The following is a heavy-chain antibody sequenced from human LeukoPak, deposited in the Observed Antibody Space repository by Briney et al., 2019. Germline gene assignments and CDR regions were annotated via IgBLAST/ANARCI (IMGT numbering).Heavy chain of an antibody. CDR3: AKGRDIVVAPAAMGDAFDI. Sequence: PGGSLRLSCAASGFTFDDYAMHWVRQAPGKGLVWVSHITTDGSGTSYADSVKGRFTISRDNAKNTLYLQMNSLRAEDTAVYYCAKGRDIVVAPAAMGDAFDIWGQGTMVTVSS. D-gene: IGHD2-2*01. CDR1: GFTFDDYA. V-gene: IGHV3-74*01. CDR2: ITTDGSGT. J-gene: IGHJ3*02.